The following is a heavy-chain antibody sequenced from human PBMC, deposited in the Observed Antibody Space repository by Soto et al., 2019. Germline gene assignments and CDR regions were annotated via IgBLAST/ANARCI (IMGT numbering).Heavy chain of an antibody. J-gene: IGHJ3*02. CDR1: GFTFSSYS. CDR2: ISSSSSTI. D-gene: IGHD3-22*01. Sequence: GESLKISCAASGFTFSSYSMNWVRQAPGKGLEWVSYISSSSSTIYYADSVKGRFTISRDNAKNSLYLQMNSLRDEDTAVYYCARGVGGYSGYGSDWVNYDSSGYYSVGAFDIWGQGTMVTVSS. CDR3: ARGVGGYSGYGSDWVNYDSSGYYSVGAFDI. V-gene: IGHV3-48*02.